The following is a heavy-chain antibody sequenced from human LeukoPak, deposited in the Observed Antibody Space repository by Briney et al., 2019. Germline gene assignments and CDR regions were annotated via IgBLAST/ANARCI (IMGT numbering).Heavy chain of an antibody. D-gene: IGHD2-15*01. Sequence: PSETLSPTCTISGDSIGSSHYYWVWIRQRPGKGLEWVGSIYVDGRTYYNEALKSRVTIFSDTTKVQLYLRLSSVTTTDTAIYYCARRSHCTGGSCPSVWGQGTTVTVSS. CDR3: ARRSHCTGGSCPSV. CDR2: IYVDGRT. V-gene: IGHV4-39*01. J-gene: IGHJ6*02. CDR1: GDSIGSSHYY.